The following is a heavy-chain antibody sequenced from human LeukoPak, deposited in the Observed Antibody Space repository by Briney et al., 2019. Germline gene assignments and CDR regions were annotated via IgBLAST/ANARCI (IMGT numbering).Heavy chain of an antibody. CDR3: ARDGVATSDLDYYYYGMDV. CDR1: DYTFTSYG. J-gene: IGHJ6*02. D-gene: IGHD5-12*01. CDR2: ISAYNGNT. Sequence: ASVKVSCKASDYTFTSYGISWVRQAPGQGLEWMGWISAYNGNTNYAQKLRGRVTMTTDTSTSTAYMELRSLRSDDTAVYYCARDGVATSDLDYYYYGMDVWGQGTTVTVSS. V-gene: IGHV1-18*01.